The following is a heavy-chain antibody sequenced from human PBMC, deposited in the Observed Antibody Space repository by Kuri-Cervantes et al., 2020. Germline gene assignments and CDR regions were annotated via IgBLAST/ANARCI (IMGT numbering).Heavy chain of an antibody. CDR2: IKQDGSEK. CDR1: GFTFSSYW. Sequence: GESLKISCAASGFTFSSYWMSWVRQAPGKGLEWVANIKQDGSEKYYVDSVKGRFTISRDNAKNSLYLQMNSLRAEDTAVYYCARGHDYGDYGNAFDIWGQGTMVPSPQ. D-gene: IGHD4-17*01. V-gene: IGHV3-7*04. J-gene: IGHJ3*02. CDR3: ARGHDYGDYGNAFDI.